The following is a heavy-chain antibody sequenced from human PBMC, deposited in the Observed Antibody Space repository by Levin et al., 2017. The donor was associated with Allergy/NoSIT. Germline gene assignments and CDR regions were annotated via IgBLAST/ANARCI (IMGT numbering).Heavy chain of an antibody. J-gene: IGHJ3*02. CDR3: TTESTVTDAFDI. CDR1: GFTFTNAW. CDR2: IKSRTDGGTA. D-gene: IGHD3-10*01. V-gene: IGHV3-15*01. Sequence: GGSLRLSCAASGFTFTNAWMTWGRQAPGKGLEWVGRIKSRTDGGTADYGAPVKGRFTISRDDSKNTLYLEMNTLKTEDTGVYFCTTESTVTDAFDIWGQGTMVTVSS.